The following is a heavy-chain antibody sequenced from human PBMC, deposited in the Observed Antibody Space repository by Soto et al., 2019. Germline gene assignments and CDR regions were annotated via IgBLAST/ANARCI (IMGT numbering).Heavy chain of an antibody. Sequence: EVQLLESGGGLEQPGGSRDLPLEAPGSTFGSNAMTWVRKAPGKGLGWVSTISGSGSGTYYADSVKGRFTISRDNSKNTLYLQMNSLRAEDTAVYYCAKGRGGYFDYWGQGTLVTVSS. J-gene: IGHJ4*02. V-gene: IGHV3-23*01. CDR3: AKGRGGYFDY. D-gene: IGHD3-16*01. CDR2: ISGSGSGT. CDR1: GSTFGSNA.